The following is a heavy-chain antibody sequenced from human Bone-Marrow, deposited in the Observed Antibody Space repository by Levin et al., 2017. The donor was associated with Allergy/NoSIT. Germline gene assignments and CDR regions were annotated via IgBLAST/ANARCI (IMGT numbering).Heavy chain of an antibody. Sequence: GASVKVSCKASGGTFSSYAISWVRQAPGQGLEWMGGIIPIFGTANYAQKFQGRVTITADKSTSTAYMELSSLRSEDTAVYYCARVIGYSSSPEDYYYYGMDVWGQGTTVTVSS. CDR3: ARVIGYSSSPEDYYYYGMDV. V-gene: IGHV1-69*06. CDR2: IIPIFGTA. CDR1: GGTFSSYA. D-gene: IGHD6-6*01. J-gene: IGHJ6*02.